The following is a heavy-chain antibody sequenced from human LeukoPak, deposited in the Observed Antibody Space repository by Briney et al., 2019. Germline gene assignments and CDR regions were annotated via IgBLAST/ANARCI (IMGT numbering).Heavy chain of an antibody. Sequence: KPSETLSLXCTVSGGSISSYYWSWIRQPPGKGLEWIGYIYYSGSTNYNPSLKSRVTISVDTSKNQFSLKLSSVTAADTAVYYCARDVGNFNWFDPWGQGTLVTVSS. CDR3: ARDVGNFNWFDP. CDR2: IYYSGST. V-gene: IGHV4-59*01. CDR1: GGSISSYY. J-gene: IGHJ5*02. D-gene: IGHD4-23*01.